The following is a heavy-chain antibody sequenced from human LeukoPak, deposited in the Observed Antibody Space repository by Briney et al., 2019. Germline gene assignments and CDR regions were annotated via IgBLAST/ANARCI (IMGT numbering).Heavy chain of an antibody. J-gene: IGHJ4*02. Sequence: PGKGLEWIASIYYRGNTYYNPSLKSRVTISADTSENQLSLKLSSVTAADTAVYYCAGDMVYWGQGTLVTVSS. CDR3: AGDMVY. D-gene: IGHD2-8*01. V-gene: IGHV4-39*07. CDR2: IYYRGNT.